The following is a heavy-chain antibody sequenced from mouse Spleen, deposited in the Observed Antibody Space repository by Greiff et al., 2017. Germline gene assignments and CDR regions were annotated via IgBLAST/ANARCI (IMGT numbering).Heavy chain of an antibody. CDR2: IYPSDSYT. Sequence: QVQLQQPGAELVRPGASVKLSCKASGYTFTSYWINWVKQRPGQGLEWIGNIYPSDSYTNYNQKFKDKATLTVDKSSSTAYMQLSSPTSEDSAVYYCTQPQFITTVVEDWYFDVWGAGTTVTVSS. V-gene: IGHV1-69*02. CDR1: GYTFTSYW. J-gene: IGHJ1*01. CDR3: TQPQFITTVVEDWYFDV. D-gene: IGHD1-1*01.